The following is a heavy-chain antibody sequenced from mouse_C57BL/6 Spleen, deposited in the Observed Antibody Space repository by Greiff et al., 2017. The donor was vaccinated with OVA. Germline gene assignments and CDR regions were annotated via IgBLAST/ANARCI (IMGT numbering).Heavy chain of an antibody. V-gene: IGHV1-61*01. CDR3: ARGSSGYAMDY. D-gene: IGHD3-2*02. Sequence: QVQLQQPGAELVRPGSSVKLSCKASGYTFTSYWMDWVKQRPGQGLEWIGNIYPSDSATHYNPKFKDKATLTVDNSSSTAYMQLSSLASEDSAVYYCARGSSGYAMDYWGQGTSVTVSS. CDR1: GYTFTSYW. J-gene: IGHJ4*01. CDR2: IYPSDSAT.